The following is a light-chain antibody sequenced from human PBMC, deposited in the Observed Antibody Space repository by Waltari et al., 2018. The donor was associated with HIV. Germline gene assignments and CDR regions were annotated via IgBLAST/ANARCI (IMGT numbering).Light chain of an antibody. V-gene: IGKV4-1*01. Sequence: DIVMTQSPDSLAVSLGERATINCKSSQSVLYSSNNKNYLAWYQQKPGQPPKLLIYWASTRESGVPDRFSGSGSGTDFTLTISSLQAEDVAVYYCQQYYSTPHLHGTFGQGTKLEIK. CDR3: QQYYSTPHLHGT. J-gene: IGKJ2*02. CDR1: QSVLYSSNNKNY. CDR2: WAS.